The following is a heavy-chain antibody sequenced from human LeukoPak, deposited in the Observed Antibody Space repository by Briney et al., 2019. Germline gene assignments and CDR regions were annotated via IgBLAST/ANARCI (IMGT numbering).Heavy chain of an antibody. V-gene: IGHV4-59*01. CDR2: IYYSGST. D-gene: IGHD5-12*01. CDR3: ARSYSGYDLAFFDY. CDR1: GGSISSYY. Sequence: PSQTLSLTCTVAGGSISSYYWSWIRQPPGKGLEWIGYIYYSGSTNYNPSLKSRVTISVDTSKNQFSLKVSSVTGADTAVYYCARSYSGYDLAFFDYWGQGTLVTVSS. J-gene: IGHJ4*02.